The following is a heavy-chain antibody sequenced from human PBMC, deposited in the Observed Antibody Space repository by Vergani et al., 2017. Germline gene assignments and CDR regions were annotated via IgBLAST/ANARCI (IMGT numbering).Heavy chain of an antibody. V-gene: IGHV3-11*01. CDR2: ISDSGRTI. CDR1: GFTFSDHY. Sequence: VQLLESGGGLVQPGGSLRLSCAASGFTFSDHYMTWVRQAPGKGLEWISYISDSGRTIYYAESVKGRFTISRDNAKNFLYLQMNSLRAEDTAIYYCAREPANVYYLDVWGKGTTVTVSS. CDR3: AREPANVYYLDV. D-gene: IGHD3-10*02. J-gene: IGHJ6*03.